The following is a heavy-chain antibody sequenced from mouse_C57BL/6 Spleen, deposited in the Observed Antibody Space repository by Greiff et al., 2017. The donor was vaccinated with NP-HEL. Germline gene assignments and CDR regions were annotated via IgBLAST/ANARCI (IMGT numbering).Heavy chain of an antibody. D-gene: IGHD1-1*01. CDR1: GFTFSSYA. J-gene: IGHJ1*03. CDR2: ISDGGSYT. V-gene: IGHV5-4*01. Sequence: EVHLVESGGGLVKPGGSLKLSCAASGFTFSSYAMSWVRQTPEKRLEWVATISDGGSYTYYPDNVKGRFTISRDNAKNNLYLQMSHLKSEDTAMYYCARGSRSFDVWGTGTTVTVSS. CDR3: ARGSRSFDV.